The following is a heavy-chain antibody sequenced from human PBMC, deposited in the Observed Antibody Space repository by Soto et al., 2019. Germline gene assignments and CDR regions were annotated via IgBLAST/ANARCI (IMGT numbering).Heavy chain of an antibody. D-gene: IGHD4-17*01. J-gene: IGHJ3*02. CDR2: IKQDGSEK. CDR3: ARFAYDYGNSPDAFDI. CDR1: GFTFSSYW. Sequence: EVQLVESGGGLVQPGGSLRLSCAASGFTFSSYWMSWVRQAPGKGLEWVANIKQDGSEKYYVDSVKGRFTISRDNAKNSLYLQMNGLRAEDTAVYYCARFAYDYGNSPDAFDIWGQGTMVTVSS. V-gene: IGHV3-7*01.